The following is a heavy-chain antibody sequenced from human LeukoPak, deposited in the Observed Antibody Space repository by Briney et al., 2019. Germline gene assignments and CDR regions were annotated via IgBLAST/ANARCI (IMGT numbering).Heavy chain of an antibody. CDR3: ARVDRGDGSGYNGLDY. J-gene: IGHJ4*02. CDR2: INPSGGST. CDR1: GYTFTSYY. V-gene: IGHV1-46*01. Sequence: ASVKVSCKASGYTFTSYYMHWVRQAPGQGLEWMGIINPSGGSTSYAQNFQGRVTMTRDTSTSTVYMELSSLRSEDTAVYYCARVDRGDGSGYNGLDYWGQGTLVTVSS. D-gene: IGHD3-22*01.